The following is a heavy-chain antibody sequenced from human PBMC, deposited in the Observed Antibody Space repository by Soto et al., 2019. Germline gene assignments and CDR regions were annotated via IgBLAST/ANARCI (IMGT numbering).Heavy chain of an antibody. V-gene: IGHV4-4*02. CDR1: GGSISSSNW. Sequence: SETLSLTCAVSGGSISSSNWWSWVRQPPGKGLEWIGEIYHSGSTNYNPSLKSRVTISVDKSKNQFSLKLSSVTTADTAVYYCARDDHGSGSYYRYYYYGMDVWGQGTTVTVSS. CDR3: ARDDHGSGSYYRYYYYGMDV. J-gene: IGHJ6*02. CDR2: IYHSGST. D-gene: IGHD3-10*01.